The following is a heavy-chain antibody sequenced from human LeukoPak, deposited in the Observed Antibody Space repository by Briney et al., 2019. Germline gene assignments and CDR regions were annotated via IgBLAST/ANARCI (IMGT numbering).Heavy chain of an antibody. Sequence: ASVKVSCKASGYTFTGYYIHWVRQAPGQGLEWMGWINPYSGATNYALNFQGRVSMTRDTSINTAYMKLTRVKSDDTAMYYCARDDISNWSSDFDYWGQGTLVTVSS. D-gene: IGHD6-13*01. CDR3: ARDDISNWSSDFDY. V-gene: IGHV1-2*02. CDR1: GYTFTGYY. CDR2: INPYSGAT. J-gene: IGHJ4*02.